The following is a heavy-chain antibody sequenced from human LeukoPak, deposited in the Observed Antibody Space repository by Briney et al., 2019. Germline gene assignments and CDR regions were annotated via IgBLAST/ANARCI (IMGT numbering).Heavy chain of an antibody. CDR2: INPNSGGT. CDR3: ARDLGYCSSTSSCSY. J-gene: IGHJ4*02. Sequence: ASVEVSCKASGYTFTGYYMHWVRQAPGQGLEWMGWINPNSGGTNYAQKFQGRVTMTRDTSISTAYMELSRLRSDDTAVYYCARDLGYCSSTSSCSYWGQGTLVTVSS. D-gene: IGHD2-2*01. V-gene: IGHV1-2*02. CDR1: GYTFTGYY.